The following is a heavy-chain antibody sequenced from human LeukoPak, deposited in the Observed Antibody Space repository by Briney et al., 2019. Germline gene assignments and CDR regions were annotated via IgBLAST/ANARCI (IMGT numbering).Heavy chain of an antibody. CDR2: IYTSGST. Sequence: SETLSLTCTVSGGSISSGSYYWSWIRQPAGKGLEWIGRIYTSGSTNYNPSLKSRVTISVDTSKNQFSLKLSSVTAADTAVYYCARDQGVPAAREGWFDPWGQGTLVTVSS. CDR1: GGSISSGSYY. CDR3: ARDQGVPAAREGWFDP. V-gene: IGHV4-61*02. D-gene: IGHD2-2*01. J-gene: IGHJ5*02.